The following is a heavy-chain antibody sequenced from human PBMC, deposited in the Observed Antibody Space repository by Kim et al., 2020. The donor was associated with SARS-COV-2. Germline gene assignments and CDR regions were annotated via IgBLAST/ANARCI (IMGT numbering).Heavy chain of an antibody. Sequence: RFTISRDNSKNTLYLQMNSLRAEDTAVYYCAKPMEDIVVVVAATTTPFDYWGQGTLVTVSS. J-gene: IGHJ4*02. V-gene: IGHV3-30*02. D-gene: IGHD2-15*01. CDR3: AKPMEDIVVVVAATTTPFDY.